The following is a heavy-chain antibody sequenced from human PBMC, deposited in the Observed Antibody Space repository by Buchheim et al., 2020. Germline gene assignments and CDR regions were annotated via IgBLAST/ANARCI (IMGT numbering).Heavy chain of an antibody. CDR3: AREHCSSTSCYIDYYYYMDV. CDR1: GFTFSDYY. Sequence: VQLVESGGGLVKPGGSLRLSCAASGFTFSDYYMSWIRQAPGKGLEWVSYISSSSSYTNYADSVKGRFTISRDNAKNSLYLQMNSLRAEDTAVYYCAREHCSSTSCYIDYYYYMDVWGKGTT. CDR2: ISSSSSYT. D-gene: IGHD2-2*02. V-gene: IGHV3-11*05. J-gene: IGHJ6*03.